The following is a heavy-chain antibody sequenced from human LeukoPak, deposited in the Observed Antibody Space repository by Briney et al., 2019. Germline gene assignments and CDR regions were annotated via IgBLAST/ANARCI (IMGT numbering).Heavy chain of an antibody. CDR1: GYTFTNYH. J-gene: IGHJ4*02. Sequence: AASVKVSCKASGYTFTNYHIAWVRQAPGQGLEWMGWVSTNDGNTVHAQRLQGRVTMTTDTSTSVAYMELRSLTSDDTAVYYCTRAPPGMTMMTDYWGQGTLVTVSS. CDR2: VSTNDGNT. CDR3: TRAPPGMTMMTDY. D-gene: IGHD3-22*01. V-gene: IGHV1-18*01.